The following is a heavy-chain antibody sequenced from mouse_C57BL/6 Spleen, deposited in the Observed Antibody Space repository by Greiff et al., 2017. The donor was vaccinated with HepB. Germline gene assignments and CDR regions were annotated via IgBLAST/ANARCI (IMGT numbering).Heavy chain of an antibody. CDR2: IDPETGGT. CDR1: GYTFTDYE. Sequence: QVQLKQSGAELVRPGASVTLSCKASGYTFTDYEMHWVKQTPVHGLEWIGAIDPETGGTAYNQKFKGKAILTADKSSSTAYMELRSLKSEDSAVYYCTRDKSNYSGRFAYWGQGTLVTVSA. CDR3: TRDKSNYSGRFAY. J-gene: IGHJ3*01. D-gene: IGHD2-5*01. V-gene: IGHV1-15*01.